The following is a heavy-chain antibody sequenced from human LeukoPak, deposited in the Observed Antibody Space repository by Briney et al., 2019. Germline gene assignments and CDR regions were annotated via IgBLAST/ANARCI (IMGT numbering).Heavy chain of an antibody. CDR1: GGTFSSYA. D-gene: IGHD6-13*01. CDR3: AAGKRTLAAAGWRIKSVYYMDV. J-gene: IGHJ6*03. V-gene: IGHV1-69*05. Sequence: ASVKVSCKASGGTFSSYAISWVRQAPGQGLEWMGGIIPIFGTANYAQKFQGRVTITTDESTSTAYMELSSPRSEDTAVYYCAAGKRTLAAAGWRIKSVYYMDVWGKGTTVTVSS. CDR2: IIPIFGTA.